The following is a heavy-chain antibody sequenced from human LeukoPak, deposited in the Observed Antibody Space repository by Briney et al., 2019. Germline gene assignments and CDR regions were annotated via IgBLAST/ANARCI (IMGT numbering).Heavy chain of an antibody. V-gene: IGHV3-23*01. D-gene: IGHD3-9*01. CDR1: GFTFSSYA. CDR2: ISGSGGST. CDR3: AKDTYYDILTGYQRAYYFDY. Sequence: GRSLRLSCAASGFTFSSYAMSWVRQAPGKGLGWVSAISGSGGSTYYADSVKGRFTISRDNSKNTLYLQMNSLRAEDTAVYYCAKDTYYDILTGYQRAYYFDYWGQGTLVTVSS. J-gene: IGHJ4*02.